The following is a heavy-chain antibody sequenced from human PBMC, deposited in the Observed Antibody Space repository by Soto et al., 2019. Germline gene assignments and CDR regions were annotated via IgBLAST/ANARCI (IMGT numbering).Heavy chain of an antibody. V-gene: IGHV1-2*04. CDR3: AREGDCSGGSCYSRHYYYYYGMDV. D-gene: IGHD2-15*01. J-gene: IGHJ6*02. Sequence: ASVKVSCKASGYTFTGYYMHWVRQAPGQGLEWMGWINPNSGGTNYAQKFQGWVTMTRDTSISTAYMELSRLRSDDTDVYYCAREGDCSGGSCYSRHYYYYYGMDVWGQGTTVTVSS. CDR2: INPNSGGT. CDR1: GYTFTGYY.